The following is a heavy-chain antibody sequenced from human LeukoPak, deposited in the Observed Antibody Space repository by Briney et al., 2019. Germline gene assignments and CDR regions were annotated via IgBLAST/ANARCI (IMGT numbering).Heavy chain of an antibody. Sequence: GGSLRLSCAASGFTFSSYGMHWVRQAPGKGLEWVAFIRYDGNNKYYADSVKGRFTISRDNSKNTLYLQMNSLRAEDTAVYYCSNLAAYDAFYIGGEVTMFTVSS. CDR1: GFTFSSYG. CDR2: IRYDGNNK. CDR3: SNLAAYDAFYI. J-gene: IGHJ3*02. D-gene: IGHD2-15*01. V-gene: IGHV3-30*02.